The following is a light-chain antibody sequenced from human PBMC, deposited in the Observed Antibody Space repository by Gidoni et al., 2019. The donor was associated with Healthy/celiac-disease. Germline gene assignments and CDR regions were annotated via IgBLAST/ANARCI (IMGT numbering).Light chain of an antibody. CDR2: GAS. CDR1: SN. V-gene: IGKV3-15*01. CDR3: QQYNNWPPWGT. J-gene: IGKJ1*01. Sequence: SNLAWYQQKPGQAPRLLIYGASTRATGIPARFSGSGSGTEFTLTISNLQSEDFAVYYCQQYNNWPPWGTFGQGTKVEIK.